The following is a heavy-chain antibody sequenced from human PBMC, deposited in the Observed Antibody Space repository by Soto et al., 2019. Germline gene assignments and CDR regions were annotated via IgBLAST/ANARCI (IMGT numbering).Heavy chain of an antibody. CDR1: GFTFSSYG. V-gene: IGHV3-33*01. CDR3: AREQEWEQTSFDY. Sequence: QVQLVESGGGVVQPGRSLRLSCAASGFTFSSYGMHWVRQAPGKGLEWVAVIWYDGSNKYYADSVKGRFTISRDNSKNTLYLQMNSLRAEDTAVYYCAREQEWEQTSFDYWGQGTLVTVSS. J-gene: IGHJ4*02. CDR2: IWYDGSNK. D-gene: IGHD1-26*01.